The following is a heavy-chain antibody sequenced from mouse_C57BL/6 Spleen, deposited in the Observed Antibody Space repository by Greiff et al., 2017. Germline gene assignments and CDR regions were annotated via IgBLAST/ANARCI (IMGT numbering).Heavy chain of an antibody. J-gene: IGHJ2*01. Sequence: LVESGAELVKPGASVKISCKASGYAFSSYWMNWVKQRPGKGLERIGQIYPGDGDTNYNGKFKGKATLTADKSSSTAYMQLSSLTSEDSAVYFCARGQLGNFDYWGQGTTLTVSS. V-gene: IGHV1-80*01. CDR2: IYPGDGDT. CDR3: ARGQLGNFDY. D-gene: IGHD4-1*02. CDR1: GYAFSSYW.